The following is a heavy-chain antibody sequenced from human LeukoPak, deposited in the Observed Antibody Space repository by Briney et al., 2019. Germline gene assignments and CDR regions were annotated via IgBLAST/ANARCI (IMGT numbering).Heavy chain of an antibody. J-gene: IGHJ3*02. Sequence: GGSLRLSCAASGFTVSNNYMSWVRQAPGKGLEWVSVIYRGGSTYYADSVKGRFTVSRDNSKNTLYLQMSSLRVEDTAVYYCARRENSSGYWAFDIWGQGTMVTVS. CDR1: GFTVSNNY. CDR2: IYRGGST. V-gene: IGHV3-53*01. CDR3: ARRENSSGYWAFDI. D-gene: IGHD3-22*01.